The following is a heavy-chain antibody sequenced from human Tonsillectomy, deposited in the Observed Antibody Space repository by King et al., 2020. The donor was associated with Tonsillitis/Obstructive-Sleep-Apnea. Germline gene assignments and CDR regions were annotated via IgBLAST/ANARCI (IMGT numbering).Heavy chain of an antibody. D-gene: IGHD3-10*01. CDR2: IHPGDSDT. V-gene: IGHV5-51*03. J-gene: IGHJ4*02. Sequence: VQLVQSAAEVKKPGESLKISCRASGYSFSNYWIGWVRQMPGKGPEWMGLIHPGDSDTTYSPSFQGQVTISADKSISTAYLQWRSLKASDTAMYYCARLIGYYGSGNYYNVGDYWGQGTLVTVSS. CDR3: ARLIGYYGSGNYYNVGDY. CDR1: GYSFSNYW.